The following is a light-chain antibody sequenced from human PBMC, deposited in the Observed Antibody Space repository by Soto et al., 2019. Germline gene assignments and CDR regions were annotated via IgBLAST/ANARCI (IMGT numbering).Light chain of an antibody. CDR2: EGS. J-gene: IGLJ1*01. Sequence: QSVLTQPASVSGSTGQSITISCNGTSSDVGTYNLVSWYQHHPGKAPKLMIYEGSKRPSGVSNRFSGSKSGNTASLTISGLHAEDEADYYCCSYAGSSTYVFGTGTKLTVL. CDR1: SSDVGTYNL. CDR3: CSYAGSSTYV. V-gene: IGLV2-23*01.